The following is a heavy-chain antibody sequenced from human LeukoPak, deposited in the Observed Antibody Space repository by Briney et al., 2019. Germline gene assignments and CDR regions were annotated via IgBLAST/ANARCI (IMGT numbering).Heavy chain of an antibody. J-gene: IGHJ4*02. Sequence: PSDTLTLTCTVSGGSISSSSYYWGCIRQPPGKGLEWIGGIYYSGSTYYNPSLKSRVTISVDTSKNQFSLKLSSVTAADTAVYYCARRGIAAAGMKAIDYWGQGTLVTVSS. CDR1: GGSISSSSYY. D-gene: IGHD6-13*01. CDR3: ARRGIAAAGMKAIDY. V-gene: IGHV4-39*01. CDR2: IYYSGST.